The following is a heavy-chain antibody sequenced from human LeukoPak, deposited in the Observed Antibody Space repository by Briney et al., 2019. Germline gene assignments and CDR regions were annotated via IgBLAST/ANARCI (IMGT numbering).Heavy chain of an antibody. V-gene: IGHV4-34*01. CDR2: INHSGST. CDR3: AGVFRYVWGSYRYTP. CDR1: GGSFSGYY. Sequence: PSETLSLTCAVYGGSFSGYYWSWIRQPPGKGLEWIGEINHSGSTNYNPSLKSRVTISVDTSKNQFSLKLSSVTAADTAVYYCAGVFRYVWGSYRYTPWGQGTLVTVSP. J-gene: IGHJ5*02. D-gene: IGHD3-16*02.